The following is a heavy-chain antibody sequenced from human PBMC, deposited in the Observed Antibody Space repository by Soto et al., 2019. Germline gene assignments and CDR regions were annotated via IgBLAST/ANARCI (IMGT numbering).Heavy chain of an antibody. CDR2: ISGSGGST. D-gene: IGHD4-4*01. J-gene: IGHJ6*02. CDR3: AKATTARLLALYYYNGMDA. V-gene: IGHV3-23*01. Sequence: EVQLLESGGGLVQPGRSLRLSCAASGFTFSSYAMSWVRQAPGKGLEWVSAISGSGGSTYYADSVKGRFTISRDNSKNTLYLQMNSLRAEDTAVYYWAKATTARLLALYYYNGMDAWGQGTTVTVSS. CDR1: GFTFSSYA.